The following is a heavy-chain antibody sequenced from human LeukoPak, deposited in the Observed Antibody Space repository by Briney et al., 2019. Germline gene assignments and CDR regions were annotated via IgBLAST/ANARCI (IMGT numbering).Heavy chain of an antibody. CDR3: ARVVEGMPGVGYCSGGSCYSPTYYFDY. J-gene: IGHJ4*02. V-gene: IGHV4-59*01. D-gene: IGHD2-15*01. CDR1: GGSISSYY. Sequence: SGTLSLTCTVSGGSISSYYWSWIRQPPGKGLEWIGYIYYSGSTNYNPSLKSRVTISVDTSKNQFSLKLSSVTAADTAVYYCARVVEGMPGVGYCSGGSCYSPTYYFDYWGQGTLVTASS. CDR2: IYYSGST.